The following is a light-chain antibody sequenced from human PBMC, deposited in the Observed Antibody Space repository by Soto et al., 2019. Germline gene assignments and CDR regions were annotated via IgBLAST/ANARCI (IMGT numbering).Light chain of an antibody. V-gene: IGKV3-20*01. CDR2: GAS. Sequence: EIMLTQSPGALSLSQGERATLSCRASQSVINSYLAWYQQKPGQAPRLLIYGASSRATGIPDRFSGSGSGTDFTLTISRLEPEDFAVYYCQQYGDSPWTFGHGT. CDR1: QSVINSY. CDR3: QQYGDSPWT. J-gene: IGKJ1*01.